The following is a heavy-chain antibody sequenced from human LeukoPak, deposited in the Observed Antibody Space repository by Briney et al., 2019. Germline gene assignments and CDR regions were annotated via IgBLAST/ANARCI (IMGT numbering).Heavy chain of an antibody. Sequence: GGSLRLSCAASGFTLINHAMSWVRQVPGKGLEWASAISDSGANTYFADSVKGRFTISRDNSKNTLYLQMNSLRAEDTAVYYCASPKGGRYHEGFDYWGQGTLVTVSS. CDR1: GFTLINHA. CDR3: ASPKGGRYHEGFDY. D-gene: IGHD1-26*01. J-gene: IGHJ4*02. V-gene: IGHV3-23*01. CDR2: ISDSGANT.